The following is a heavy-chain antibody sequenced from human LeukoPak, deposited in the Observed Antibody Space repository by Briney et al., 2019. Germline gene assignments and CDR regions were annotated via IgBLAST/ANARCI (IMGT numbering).Heavy chain of an antibody. CDR3: TRENAAFAPFGY. CDR1: DRKSVASGK. V-gene: IGHV4-4*02. CDR2: VSVSGLS. J-gene: IGHJ4*02. Sequence: PSETLSLTCTFPDRKSVASGKSVDLRETPGQRLKWIGEVSVSGLSDYNPSLRGRVTMSLDTSKNHLSLKLTSVTAADTAVYYCTRENAAFAPFGYWGQGTLVTVSS. D-gene: IGHD6-25*01.